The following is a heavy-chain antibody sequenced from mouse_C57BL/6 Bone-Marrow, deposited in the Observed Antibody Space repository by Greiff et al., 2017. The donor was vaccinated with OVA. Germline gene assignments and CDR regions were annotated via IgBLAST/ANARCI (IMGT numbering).Heavy chain of an antibody. CDR2: LHPSDSDT. J-gene: IGHJ4*01. D-gene: IGHD1-1*02. CDR1: GYTFTSYW. CDR3: AIYYDYDAMDY. Sequence: VQLQQPGAELVKPGASVKVSCKASGYTFTSYWMHWVKQRPGQGLEWIGRLHPSDSDTNYNQKFKGKATLTVDKSSSTAYMQLSSLTSEDSAVYYCAIYYDYDAMDYWGQGTSVTVSS. V-gene: IGHV1-74*01.